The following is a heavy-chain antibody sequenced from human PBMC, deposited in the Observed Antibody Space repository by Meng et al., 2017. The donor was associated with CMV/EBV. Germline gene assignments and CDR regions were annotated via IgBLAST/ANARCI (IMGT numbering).Heavy chain of an antibody. CDR1: GFTFSSYS. J-gene: IGHJ4*02. V-gene: IGHV3-53*01. D-gene: IGHD3-16*01. CDR2: IYSGGST. CDR3: ARGRGGYYWGY. Sequence: GESLKISCAASGFTFSSYSMNWVRQAPGKGLEWVSVIYSGGSTYYADSVKGRFTISRDNSKNTLYLQMNSLRAEDTAAYYCARGRGGYYWGYWGQGTLVTVSS.